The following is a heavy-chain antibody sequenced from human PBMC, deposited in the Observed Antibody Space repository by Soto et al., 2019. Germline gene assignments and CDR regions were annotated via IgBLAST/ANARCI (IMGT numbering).Heavy chain of an antibody. CDR1: GGTFSSYT. V-gene: IGHV1-69*02. CDR2: IIPILGIA. Sequence: QVQLVQSGAEVKKPGSSVKVSCKASGGTFSSYTISWVRQAPGQGLEWMGRIIPILGIANYAQKFQGRGTITADKSTSTAYMELSSLRSEDTAVYYCASGTATETSYYYGMDVWGQGTTVTVSS. J-gene: IGHJ6*02. CDR3: ASGTATETSYYYGMDV. D-gene: IGHD1-1*01.